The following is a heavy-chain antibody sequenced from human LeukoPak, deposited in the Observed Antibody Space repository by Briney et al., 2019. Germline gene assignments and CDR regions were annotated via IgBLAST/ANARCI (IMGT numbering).Heavy chain of an antibody. V-gene: IGHV6-1*01. CDR2: TYYRSKWYN. CDR3: ARGGRIAAAGTVSGNFDP. Sequence: SQTLSLTCAISGDSVSSNSAAWNWIRQSPSRGLEWLGRTYYRSKWYNDCAVSVKSRITIKPDTSKNQFSLKLSSVTAADTAVYYCARGGRIAAAGTVSGNFDPWGQGTLVTVSS. J-gene: IGHJ5*02. CDR1: GDSVSSNSAA. D-gene: IGHD6-13*01.